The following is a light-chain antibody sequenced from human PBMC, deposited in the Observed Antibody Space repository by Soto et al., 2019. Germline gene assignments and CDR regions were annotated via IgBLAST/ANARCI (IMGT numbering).Light chain of an antibody. CDR1: QSVSSSF. J-gene: IGKJ2*01. Sequence: EIVLTQSPGTLSLSPGERATLSCRAGQSVSSSFLAWFQQKPGQAPRLLIYGASSRATGIPDRFSGSGSGTDFTLTISRLEPEDFVVYYCQQYDSSPRTFGQGTKLEIK. V-gene: IGKV3-20*01. CDR2: GAS. CDR3: QQYDSSPRT.